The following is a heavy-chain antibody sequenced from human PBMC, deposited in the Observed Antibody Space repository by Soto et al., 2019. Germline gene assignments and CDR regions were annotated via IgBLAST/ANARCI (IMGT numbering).Heavy chain of an antibody. CDR2: ISGSGGST. CDR1: GFTFSSYA. V-gene: IGHV3-23*01. J-gene: IGHJ3*02. D-gene: IGHD3-22*01. Sequence: EVQLLESGGGLVQPGGSLRLSCAASGFTFSSYAMSWVRQAPGKGLEWVSAISGSGGSTHYADSVKGRFTISRDISKNSLYLQMSSLRAEDTAVYYCAKGGWLFPHDAFDIWGQGTMVTVSS. CDR3: AKGGWLFPHDAFDI.